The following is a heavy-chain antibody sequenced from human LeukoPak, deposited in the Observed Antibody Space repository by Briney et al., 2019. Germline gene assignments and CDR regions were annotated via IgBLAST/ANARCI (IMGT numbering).Heavy chain of an antibody. CDR2: ISSSSTI. CDR3: AREPSGSYIYYFDY. CDR1: GFTSSSYS. J-gene: IGHJ4*02. Sequence: GGSLRLSCAASGFTSSSYSMNWVRQAPGKGLEWVSYISSSSTIYYADSVKGRFTISRDNAKNSLYLQMNSLRAEDTAVYYCAREPSGSYIYYFDYWGQGTLVTVSS. V-gene: IGHV3-48*01. D-gene: IGHD3-10*01.